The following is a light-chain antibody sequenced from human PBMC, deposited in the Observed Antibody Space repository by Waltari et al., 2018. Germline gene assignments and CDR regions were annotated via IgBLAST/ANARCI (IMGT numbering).Light chain of an antibody. Sequence: SYVVTQPPSVSVAPGETATITCGGDNIGTYSVHWYQQKAGQAPVLVIFYDRDQPSGIPDRFSGSNSGNTATLTISRVEAGDEARYYCHVWHPHVEPGVFGTGTEVTVL. CDR2: YDR. J-gene: IGLJ1*01. CDR3: HVWHPHVEPGV. CDR1: NIGTYS. V-gene: IGLV3-21*04.